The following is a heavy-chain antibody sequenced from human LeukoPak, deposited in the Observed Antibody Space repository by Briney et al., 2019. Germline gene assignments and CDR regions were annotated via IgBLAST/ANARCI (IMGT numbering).Heavy chain of an antibody. CDR1: GYTFTGYY. CDR2: INPNSGAT. D-gene: IGHD6-19*01. CDR3: ARTSGWFDP. Sequence: ASVRVSCKASGYTFTGYYMHWVRQAPGQGLEWMGWINPNSGATNYAQKFQGRVTITRDTSISTAYMELTRLRYDDTAVYYCARTSGWFDPWGQGSLVTVSS. V-gene: IGHV1-2*02. J-gene: IGHJ5*02.